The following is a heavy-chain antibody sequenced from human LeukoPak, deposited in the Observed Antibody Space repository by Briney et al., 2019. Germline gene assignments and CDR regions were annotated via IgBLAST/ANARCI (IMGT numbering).Heavy chain of an antibody. V-gene: IGHV1-69*04. CDR1: GGTFSSYA. J-gene: IGHJ4*02. Sequence: GASVKVSCKASGGTFSSYAISWVRQAPGQGLEWMGRIIPILGIANYAQKFQGRVTITADKSTSTAYMELSSLRSEDTAVYYCASGPSHYYDSSGYYPDYWGQGTLVTVSS. CDR3: ASGPSHYYDSSGYYPDY. D-gene: IGHD3-22*01. CDR2: IIPILGIA.